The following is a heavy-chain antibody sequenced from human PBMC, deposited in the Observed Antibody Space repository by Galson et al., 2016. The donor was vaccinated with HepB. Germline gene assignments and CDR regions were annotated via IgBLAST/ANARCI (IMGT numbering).Heavy chain of an antibody. CDR3: ARVGGATNDY. CDR1: GFTFSDYY. J-gene: IGHJ4*02. Sequence: SLRLSCAASGFTFSDYYMTWIRQAPGKGLEWVSYISSRSSYTNYADSLKGRFTISRDNAKNSLYLQMNSLRDEDTAVYYCARVGGATNDYWGRGTLVTVSS. D-gene: IGHD1-26*01. V-gene: IGHV3-11*06. CDR2: ISSRSSYT.